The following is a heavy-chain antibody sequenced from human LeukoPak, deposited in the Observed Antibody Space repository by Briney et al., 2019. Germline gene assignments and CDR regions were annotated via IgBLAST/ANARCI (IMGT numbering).Heavy chain of an antibody. Sequence: SETLSLTCTVSGGSVSSGSYYWSWIRQPPGKGLEWIGYIYYSGSTTYNPSLKSRVTISVDTSKNKFSPKLSSVTAADTAVYYCARVPISTTARGYFDYWGQGTLVTVSS. V-gene: IGHV4-61*01. CDR2: IYYSGST. D-gene: IGHD4-17*01. CDR3: ARVPISTTARGYFDY. CDR1: GGSVSSGSYY. J-gene: IGHJ4*02.